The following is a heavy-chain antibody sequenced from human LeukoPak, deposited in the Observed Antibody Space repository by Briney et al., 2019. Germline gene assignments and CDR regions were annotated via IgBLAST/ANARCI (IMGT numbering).Heavy chain of an antibody. D-gene: IGHD3-10*01. CDR1: GFTFSSYA. V-gene: IGHV3-23*01. J-gene: IGHJ4*02. CDR2: ISGSGGST. CDR3: ARGSYGSGRPHDY. Sequence: GGSLRLSCAASGFTFSSYAMSWVRQAPGKGLEWVSAISGSGGSTYYADSVKGRFTISRDNSKNSLYLQMNSLRAEDTAVYYCARGSYGSGRPHDYWGQGTLVTVSS.